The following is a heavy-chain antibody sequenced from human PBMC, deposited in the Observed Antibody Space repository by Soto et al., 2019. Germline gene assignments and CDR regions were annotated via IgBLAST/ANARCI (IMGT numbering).Heavy chain of an antibody. CDR1: GGSFSGYY. D-gene: IGHD2-8*02. V-gene: IGHV4-34*01. CDR3: ARDKITGLFDY. CDR2: INHSGST. Sequence: PSETLSHTCAVYGGSFSGYYWTWIRQPPGTGLEWIGEINHSGSTNYNPSLKSRVTISVDTSKNQFSLKLTSVTAADTAVYYCARDKITGLFDYWGQGTLVTVS. J-gene: IGHJ4*02.